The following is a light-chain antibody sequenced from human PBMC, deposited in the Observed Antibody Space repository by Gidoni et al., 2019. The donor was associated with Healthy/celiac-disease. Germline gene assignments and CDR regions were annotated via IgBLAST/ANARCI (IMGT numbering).Light chain of an antibody. Sequence: DIVMTQSPLSLPVTPGEPASISCRSSQSLLHSNGYNYLDWYLQKPGQSPQLLIYLGSNRASGVPDRFSGSGSEDVGVYYCMQALQTPTFGQGTKLEIK. CDR1: QSLLHSNGYNY. V-gene: IGKV2-28*01. J-gene: IGKJ2*01. CDR3: MQALQTPT. CDR2: LGS.